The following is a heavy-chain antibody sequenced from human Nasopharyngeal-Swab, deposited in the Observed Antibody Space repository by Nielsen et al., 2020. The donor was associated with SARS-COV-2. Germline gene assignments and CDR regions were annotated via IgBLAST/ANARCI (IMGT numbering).Heavy chain of an antibody. CDR1: GGSISSSSYY. J-gene: IGHJ6*03. CDR2: IYYSGST. CDR3: AREVVGPAAKFSYYYYYMDV. Sequence: SETLSLTCTVSGGSISSSSYYWSWIRQPPGKGLEWIGYIYYSGSTNYNPSLKSRVTISVDTSKNQFSLKLSSVTAADTAVYYCAREVVGPAAKFSYYYYYMDVWGKGTTVTVSS. D-gene: IGHD2-2*01. V-gene: IGHV4-61*01.